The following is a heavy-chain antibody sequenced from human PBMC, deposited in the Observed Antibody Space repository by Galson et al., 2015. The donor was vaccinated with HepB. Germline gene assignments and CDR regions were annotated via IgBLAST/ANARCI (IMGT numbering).Heavy chain of an antibody. J-gene: IGHJ4*02. V-gene: IGHV3-33*01. CDR1: GFTFSSYG. Sequence: SLRLSCAASGFTFSSYGMHWVRQAPGKGLEWVAVIWYDGSNKYYADSVKGRFTISRDNSKNTLYLQMNSLRAEDTAVYYCAREGLMYSSGWYANYWGQGTLVTVSS. D-gene: IGHD6-19*01. CDR2: IWYDGSNK. CDR3: AREGLMYSSGWYANY.